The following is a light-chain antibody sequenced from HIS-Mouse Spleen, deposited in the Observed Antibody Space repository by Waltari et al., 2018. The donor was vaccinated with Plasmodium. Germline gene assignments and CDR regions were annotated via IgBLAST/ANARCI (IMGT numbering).Light chain of an antibody. CDR3: YSTDSSGNHRV. Sequence: VAVSPGQTARITCPGDALPKKYANWYQQKSGQAPVLVIYEDSKRPSGIPERFSGSSSGTMTTLTISGAQVEDEADYYCYSTDSSGNHRVFGGGTKLTVL. CDR1: ALPKKY. CDR2: EDS. V-gene: IGLV3-10*01. J-gene: IGLJ3*02.